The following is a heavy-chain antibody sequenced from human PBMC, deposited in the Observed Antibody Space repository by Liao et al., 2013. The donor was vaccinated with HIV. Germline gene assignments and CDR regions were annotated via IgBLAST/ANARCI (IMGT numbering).Heavy chain of an antibody. CDR3: ARDYREYCSSTSCYGRAYFQH. V-gene: IGHV4-59*10. CDR2: IYTSGSV. J-gene: IGHJ1*01. CDR1: GGSFGEDLS. D-gene: IGHD2-2*01. Sequence: QVRLDQWGGGLLRPSETLSLTCAVYGGSFGEDLSWNWIRQPAGEGLEWIGRIYTSGSVNFNPSLESRLSMSIDSSKNQFSLKLTSVTAADTAVYFCARDYREYCSSTSCYGRAYFQHWGQGTLVTVSS.